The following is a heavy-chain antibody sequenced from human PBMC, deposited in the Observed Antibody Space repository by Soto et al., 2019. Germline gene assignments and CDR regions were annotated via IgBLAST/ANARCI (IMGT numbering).Heavy chain of an antibody. CDR3: ARASYGWGSSIY. V-gene: IGHV3-7*05. J-gene: IGHJ4*02. CDR1: GFSFSNYW. D-gene: IGHD3-10*01. Sequence: EVQLVESGGGLVQPGGSLRLSSASSGFSFSNYWMSWVRQAPGKGLEWVANIKEDGSETYYVDTVKGRFTISRDNAKSSLYLQMNSLRVEDTAVYYCARASYGWGSSIYWGQGTLLTVSS. CDR2: IKEDGSET.